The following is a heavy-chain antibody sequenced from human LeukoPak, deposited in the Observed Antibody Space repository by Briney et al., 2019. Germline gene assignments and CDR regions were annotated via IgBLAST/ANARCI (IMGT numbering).Heavy chain of an antibody. Sequence: GGSLRISRAAAGFTFSSYGMHWVRQGPGKGLEWVAFIRYDGSNKYYADSVKGRFTISRDNSKNTLYLQMNSLRAEDTAVYYCAKAPGTVTSDFDYWGQGTLVTVSS. J-gene: IGHJ4*02. D-gene: IGHD4-17*01. CDR2: IRYDGSNK. V-gene: IGHV3-30*02. CDR1: GFTFSSYG. CDR3: AKAPGTVTSDFDY.